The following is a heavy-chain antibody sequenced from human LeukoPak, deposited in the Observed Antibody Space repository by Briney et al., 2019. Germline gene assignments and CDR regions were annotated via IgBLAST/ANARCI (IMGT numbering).Heavy chain of an antibody. CDR1: GGSISSYY. CDR3: ARDFPYDSSGYYYEHHDAFDI. CDR2: IYYSGST. D-gene: IGHD3-22*01. J-gene: IGHJ3*02. V-gene: IGHV4-59*01. Sequence: SETLSLTCTVSGGSISSYYWSWIRQPPGKGLEWIGYIYYSGSTNYNPSLKSRVTISVDTSKNQFSLKLSSVTAADTAVYYCARDFPYDSSGYYYEHHDAFDIWGQGTMVTVSS.